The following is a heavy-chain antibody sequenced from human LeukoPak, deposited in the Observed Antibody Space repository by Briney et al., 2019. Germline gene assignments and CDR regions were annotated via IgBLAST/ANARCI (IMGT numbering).Heavy chain of an antibody. D-gene: IGHD3-22*01. CDR3: ARVGGSDYYDSSGYYYV. Sequence: SETLSLTCTVSGGSISSGDYYWGWIRQPPGKGLEWIGYIYYSGSTYYNPSLKSRVTISVDTSKNQFSLKLSSVTAADTAVYYCARVGGSDYYDSSGYYYVWGQGTLVTVSS. J-gene: IGHJ4*02. CDR1: GGSISSGDYY. V-gene: IGHV4-30-4*08. CDR2: IYYSGST.